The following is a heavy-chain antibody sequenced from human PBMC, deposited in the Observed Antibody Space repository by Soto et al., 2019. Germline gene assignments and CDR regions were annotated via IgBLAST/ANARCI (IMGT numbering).Heavy chain of an antibody. D-gene: IGHD6-6*01. Sequence: EVQLVESGGGLVQPGGSLRLSCAATGFTFSTYWVHWVRQAPGKGLVWVSRINSDGSTTNYADSVKGRFTISRDNAKNSLYLQMNSLRAEDTALYYCGKDIGAALNAYGDSWGQGTLVTVSS. CDR3: GKDIGAALNAYGDS. J-gene: IGHJ4*02. CDR1: GFTFSTYW. CDR2: INSDGSTT. V-gene: IGHV3-74*01.